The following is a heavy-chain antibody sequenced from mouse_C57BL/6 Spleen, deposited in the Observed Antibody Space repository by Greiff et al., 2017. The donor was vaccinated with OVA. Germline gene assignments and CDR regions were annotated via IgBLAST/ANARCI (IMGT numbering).Heavy chain of an antibody. CDR1: GYTFTSYW. V-gene: IGHV1-50*01. CDR2: IDPSDSYT. Sequence: QVQLQQPGAELVKPGASVKLSCKASGYTFTSYWMQWVKQRPGQGLEWIGEIDPSDSYTNYNQKFKGKATLTVDTSSSTAYMQLSSLTSEDSAVYYCARGKGPGDYWGQGTTLTVSS. J-gene: IGHJ2*01. CDR3: ARGKGPGDY. D-gene: IGHD3-3*01.